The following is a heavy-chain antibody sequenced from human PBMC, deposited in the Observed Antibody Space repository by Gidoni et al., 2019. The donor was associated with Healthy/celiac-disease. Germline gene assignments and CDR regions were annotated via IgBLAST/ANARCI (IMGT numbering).Heavy chain of an antibody. Sequence: QVQLQQSGPGLVKHSQTLSLTCAISGASVSSNRAAWNWIRQSPSRGLEWLGRTYYRSKWYNDYAVSVKSRITINPDTSKNQFSLQLNSVTPEDTAVYYCARDGGPPSSGWFPYGDYFDYWGQGTLVTVSS. CDR2: TYYRSKWYN. CDR3: ARDGGPPSSGWFPYGDYFDY. V-gene: IGHV6-1*01. J-gene: IGHJ4*02. CDR1: GASVSSNRAA. D-gene: IGHD6-19*01.